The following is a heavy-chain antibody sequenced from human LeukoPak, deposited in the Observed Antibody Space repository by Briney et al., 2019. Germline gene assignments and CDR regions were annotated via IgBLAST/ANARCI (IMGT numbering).Heavy chain of an antibody. CDR1: GYTLTGYY. V-gene: IGHV1-2*02. Sequence: ASVKVSCKASGYTLTGYYMHWVRQAPGQGLEWMGWINPNSGGTNYAQKFQGRVTMTRDTSISTAYMELSRLRSDDTAVYYCARGGDYYDSSGYCYHDYWGQGTLVTVSS. CDR2: INPNSGGT. J-gene: IGHJ4*02. D-gene: IGHD3-22*01. CDR3: ARGGDYYDSSGYCYHDY.